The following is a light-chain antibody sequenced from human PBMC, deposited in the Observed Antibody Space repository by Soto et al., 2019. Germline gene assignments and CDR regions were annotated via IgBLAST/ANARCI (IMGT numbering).Light chain of an antibody. CDR1: QSVRSS. Sequence: EIVMTQSPGTLSVSPGERATLFCRASQSVRSSLVWYQQKPGQAPRLLSYDASTRSTGIPARFSGSGSGTEFTLTISSLQSEDFALYYCQQYNSWPETFGQGTKVDIK. CDR2: DAS. J-gene: IGKJ1*01. CDR3: QQYNSWPET. V-gene: IGKV3-15*01.